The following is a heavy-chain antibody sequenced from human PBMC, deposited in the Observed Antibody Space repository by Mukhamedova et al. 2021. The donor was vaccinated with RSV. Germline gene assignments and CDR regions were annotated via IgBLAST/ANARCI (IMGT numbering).Heavy chain of an antibody. CDR2: ISGDSSNI. V-gene: IGHV3-21*06. D-gene: IGHD3-3*01. J-gene: IGHJ4*02. CDR1: GFTFSSYC. CDR3: ARCRVVDVDY. Sequence: GFTFSSYCMNWVRQAPGKGLEWLSAISGDSSNIYYAASVKGRFTISRDNAKNSLYLQMNSLRAEDTAVYYCARCRVVDVDYWGQG.